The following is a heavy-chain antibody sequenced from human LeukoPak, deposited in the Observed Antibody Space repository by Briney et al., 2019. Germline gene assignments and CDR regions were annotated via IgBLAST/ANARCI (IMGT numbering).Heavy chain of an antibody. D-gene: IGHD1-26*01. CDR3: ARGATGAFDI. CDR1: GGYISSGGFS. CDR2: IYHSGST. J-gene: IGHJ3*02. V-gene: IGHV4-30-2*01. Sequence: SETLSLTCAVSGGYISSGGFSWSWIRQPPGKGLEWIGYIYHSGSTYYNPSLKSRVTISVDRSKNQFSLKLSSVTAADTAVYYCARGATGAFDIWGQGTMVTVSS.